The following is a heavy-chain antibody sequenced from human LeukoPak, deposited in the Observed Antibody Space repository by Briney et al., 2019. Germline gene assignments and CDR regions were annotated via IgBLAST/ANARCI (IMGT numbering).Heavy chain of an antibody. Sequence: ASVKVSCKASRYTFTSYDINWVRQATGQGLEWMGWMNPNSGNTGYAQKFQGRVTMTRNTSISTAYMELSSLRSEDTAVYYCARTYGDYPAWYYYYGMDVWGQGTTVTVSS. CDR1: RYTFTSYD. CDR3: ARTYGDYPAWYYYYGMDV. D-gene: IGHD4-17*01. V-gene: IGHV1-8*01. CDR2: MNPNSGNT. J-gene: IGHJ6*02.